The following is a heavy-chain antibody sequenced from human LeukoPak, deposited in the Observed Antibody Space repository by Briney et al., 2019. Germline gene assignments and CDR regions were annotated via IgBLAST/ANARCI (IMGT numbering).Heavy chain of an antibody. CDR3: AREGGVVVTGWFDP. Sequence: PGGSLRLSCAASGFTFSSYGMHWVRQAPGKGLEWVAVISYDGSNKYYADSVKGRFTISRDNSKNTLYLQMNSLRAEDTAVYYCAREGGVVVTGWFDPWGQGTLVTVSS. CDR2: ISYDGSNK. CDR1: GFTFSSYG. V-gene: IGHV3-30*03. D-gene: IGHD2-15*01. J-gene: IGHJ5*02.